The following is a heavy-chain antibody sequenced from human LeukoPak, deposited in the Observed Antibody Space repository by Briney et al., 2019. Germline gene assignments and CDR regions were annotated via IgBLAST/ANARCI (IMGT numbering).Heavy chain of an antibody. Sequence: SETLSLTCAVSGGSISSGGYSWSWIRQPPGKGLEWIGYIYHSGSTYYNPSLKSRITISVDTSKNQFSLKLSSVTAADTAVYYCARFAYCGGHCWYYFDYWGQGSLVTVSS. CDR2: IYHSGST. CDR1: GGSISSGGYS. CDR3: ARFAYCGGHCWYYFDY. J-gene: IGHJ4*02. V-gene: IGHV4-30-2*02. D-gene: IGHD2-21*02.